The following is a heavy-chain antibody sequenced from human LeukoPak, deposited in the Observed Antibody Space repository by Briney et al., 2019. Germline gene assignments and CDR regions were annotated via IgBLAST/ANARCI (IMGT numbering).Heavy chain of an antibody. J-gene: IGHJ5*02. CDR1: GFTFTSYW. V-gene: IGHV3-7*05. Sequence: PGGSLRLSCAASGFTFTSYWMGWVRQAPGKGLEWVAHIKGDGSDKEYVDSVKGRFIISRDNAKNSLYLQMNSLRAEDTAVYYCARWRTYIQGFFDPWGQGTLVTVSS. CDR3: ARWRTYIQGFFDP. D-gene: IGHD1/OR15-1a*01. CDR2: IKGDGSDK.